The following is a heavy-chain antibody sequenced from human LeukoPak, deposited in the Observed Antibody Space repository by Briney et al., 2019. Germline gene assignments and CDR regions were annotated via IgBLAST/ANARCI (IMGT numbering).Heavy chain of an antibody. Sequence: SETLSLTCAVYGGSFSGYYWSWIRQPPGKGLEWIGEINHSGSTNYNPSLKSRVTISVDTSKNQFSLKLSSVTAADTAVYYCARYSRNYYYMDVWGKGTTVTVSS. CDR1: GGSFSGYY. CDR3: ARYSRNYYYMDV. V-gene: IGHV4-34*01. J-gene: IGHJ6*03. D-gene: IGHD6-13*01. CDR2: INHSGST.